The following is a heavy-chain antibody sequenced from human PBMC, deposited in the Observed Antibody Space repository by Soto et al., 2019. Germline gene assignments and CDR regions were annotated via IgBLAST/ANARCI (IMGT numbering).Heavy chain of an antibody. Sequence: GESLKISCKGSGYRFTSYWISWVRQMPGKGLEWMGRIDPSDSYTNYSPSFQGHVTISADKSISTAYLQWSSLKASDTAMYYCARYGGGSLTYYGMDVWGQGTTVTVSS. V-gene: IGHV5-10-1*01. J-gene: IGHJ6*02. CDR1: GYRFTSYW. CDR2: IDPSDSYT. D-gene: IGHD2-15*01. CDR3: ARYGGGSLTYYGMDV.